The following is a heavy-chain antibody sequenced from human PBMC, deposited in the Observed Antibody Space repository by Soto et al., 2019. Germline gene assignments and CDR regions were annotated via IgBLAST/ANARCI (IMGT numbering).Heavy chain of an antibody. Sequence: ASETLSLTCAVYGGSVNGYYWNWIRQPPGKGLEWIGEINHTGGTHYNPSLKSRVIMSVDTSKNQFSLRLSSVTAADTAIYYCATRITVFGLLIPPFDPWGQGTQVTVSS. D-gene: IGHD3-3*01. V-gene: IGHV4-34*01. CDR3: ATRITVFGLLIPPFDP. CDR1: GGSVNGYY. J-gene: IGHJ5*02. CDR2: INHTGGT.